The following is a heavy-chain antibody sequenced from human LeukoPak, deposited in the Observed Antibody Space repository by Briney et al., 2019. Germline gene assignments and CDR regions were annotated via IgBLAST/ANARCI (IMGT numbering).Heavy chain of an antibody. CDR3: ARLWDYYDSSGYSGLFDY. V-gene: IGHV4-59*08. J-gene: IGHJ4*02. CDR2: IYYSGST. D-gene: IGHD3-22*01. CDR1: GGSISNYY. Sequence: SETLSLTCTVSGGSISNYYWSWLRQPPGKGLEWIGYIYYSGSTNYNPSPKSRVTISVDTSKNQFPLKLSSVTAADTAVYYCARLWDYYDSSGYSGLFDYWGQGTLVTVSS.